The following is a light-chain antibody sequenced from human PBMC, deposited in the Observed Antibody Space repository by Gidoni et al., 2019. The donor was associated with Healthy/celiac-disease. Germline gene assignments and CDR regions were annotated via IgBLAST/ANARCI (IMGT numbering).Light chain of an antibody. CDR3: QQYDNLEYT. Sequence: DIQMTQSPSSLSASVGDRVTITCQASQDISNYLNWYQQKPGKAPKLLIYDASNLETGVPSRLSGSGSGTDFTVTISSLQPEDIATYYCQQYDNLEYTFGQGTKLEIK. CDR2: DAS. J-gene: IGKJ2*01. V-gene: IGKV1-33*01. CDR1: QDISNY.